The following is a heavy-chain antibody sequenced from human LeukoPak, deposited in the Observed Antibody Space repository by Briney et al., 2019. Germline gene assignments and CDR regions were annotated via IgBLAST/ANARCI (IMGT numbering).Heavy chain of an antibody. V-gene: IGHV4-31*03. D-gene: IGHD4-11*01. J-gene: IGHJ4*02. CDR1: GDSMTRGGYY. CDR3: ARAVDYRNYFDY. Sequence: SETLSLTCTVSGDSMTRGGYYWSWVRQHPGKGLEWIGFIYHSGTTFYNPSLEGRAAISVDTSQNQFSLKLTSVTAADTAVYYCARAVDYRNYFDYWGQGTLVSLSS. CDR2: IYHSGTT.